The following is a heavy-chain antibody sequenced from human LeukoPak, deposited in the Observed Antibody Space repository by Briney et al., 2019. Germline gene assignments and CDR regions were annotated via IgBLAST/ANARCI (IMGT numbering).Heavy chain of an antibody. CDR3: TRTSQSPVTPGAFDI. V-gene: IGHV1-69*05. D-gene: IGHD4-11*01. CDR2: IIPMFGTP. CDR1: GGTFRRFA. Sequence: SVKVSCRASGGTFRRFAISWVRQPPGQGLEWMGGIIPMFGTPNYAQKFRGRVSMTTEESTNTASMELSSLRSDDTAVYYCTRTSQSPVTPGAFDIWGQGTMVIVSS. J-gene: IGHJ3*02.